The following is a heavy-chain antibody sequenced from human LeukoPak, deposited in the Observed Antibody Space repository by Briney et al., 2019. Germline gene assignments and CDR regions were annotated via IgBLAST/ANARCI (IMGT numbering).Heavy chain of an antibody. CDR3: AREGYYDSSGSNREGFDY. CDR2: INPRGGIT. V-gene: IGHV1-46*01. Sequence: ASVKVSCKASGYTFTSYYIHWVRQAPGQGLEWMGIINPRGGITSYAQKFQGRVTMTRDTYTSTVYMDLSSLRSEDTAVYYCAREGYYDSSGSNREGFDYWGQGTLVTVSS. CDR1: GYTFTSYY. J-gene: IGHJ4*02. D-gene: IGHD3-22*01.